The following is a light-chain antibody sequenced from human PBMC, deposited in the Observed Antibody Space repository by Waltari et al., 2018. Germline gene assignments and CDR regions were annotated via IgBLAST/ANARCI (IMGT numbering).Light chain of an antibody. J-gene: IGKJ2*01. CDR1: QSVTTN. CDR2: TAS. V-gene: IGKV3-15*01. CDR3: HQYNNWPPNT. Sequence: ETLMTQSPATLSVSPGERVTLSCRASQSVTTNLAWYQQKPGQDPRLLIYTASTRATGVPARFSGSGSGTEFTLTINALQSEDFAVYYCHQYNNWPPNTFGQGTLLEIK.